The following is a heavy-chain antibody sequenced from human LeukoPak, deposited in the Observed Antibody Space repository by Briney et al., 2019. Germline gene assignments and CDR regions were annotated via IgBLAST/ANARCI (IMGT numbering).Heavy chain of an antibody. J-gene: IGHJ4*02. D-gene: IGHD2-15*01. V-gene: IGHV1-18*01. CDR2: ISAYNGNT. CDR1: GYTFTSYD. CDR3: VVVVVAEDY. Sequence: GASVKVSCKASGYTFTSYDISWVRRAPGQGLEWMGWISAYNGNTNSAQKLQGRVTMTTDTSTSTAYMELRSLRSDDTAVYYCVVVVVAEDYWGQGTLVTVSS.